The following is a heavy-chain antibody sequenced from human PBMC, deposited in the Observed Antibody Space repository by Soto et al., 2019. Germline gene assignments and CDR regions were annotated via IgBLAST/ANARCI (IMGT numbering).Heavy chain of an antibody. CDR2: IGGSGASI. D-gene: IGHD3-10*01. J-gene: IGHJ5*02. V-gene: IGHV3-23*01. CDR3: ERSVRPLSWFDP. CDR1: GFPFSAFA. Sequence: PGGSLRLSCATSGFPFSAFAMNWVRHAPGKGLEWVSGIGGSGASIYYADSVKGRFTISRDNSKNTVYLQMNSLRAEDTAFYYCERSVRPLSWFDPWGHGTLVTVSS.